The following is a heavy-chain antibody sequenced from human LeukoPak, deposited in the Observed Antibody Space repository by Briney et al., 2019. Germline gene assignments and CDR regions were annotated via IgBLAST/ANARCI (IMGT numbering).Heavy chain of an antibody. CDR2: ISWNSGSI. J-gene: IGHJ5*02. V-gene: IGHV3-9*01. CDR1: GFTFDDYA. D-gene: IGHD1-26*01. Sequence: GRSLRLSCAASGFTFDDYAMHWVRQAPGKGLEWVSGISWNSGSIGYADSVKGRFTISRDNAKNSLYLQMNSLRAEDTAVYYCAREGSGSYDNWFDPWGQGTLVTVSS. CDR3: AREGSGSYDNWFDP.